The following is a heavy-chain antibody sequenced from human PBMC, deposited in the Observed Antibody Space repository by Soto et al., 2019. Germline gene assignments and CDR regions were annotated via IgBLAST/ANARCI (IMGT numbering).Heavy chain of an antibody. D-gene: IGHD5-18*01. CDR2: IYYSGST. CDR3: AREGSYGYSRYFDL. V-gene: IGHV4-31*03. J-gene: IGHJ2*01. CDR1: GGSISSGGYY. Sequence: QVQLQESGPGLVKPSQTLSLTCTVSGGSISSGGYYWSWIRQHPGKGLEWIGYIYYSGSTYYNPSLKSRVTISVDTSKTQFSLKLSSVTAADTAVYYCAREGSYGYSRYFDLWGRGTLVTVSS.